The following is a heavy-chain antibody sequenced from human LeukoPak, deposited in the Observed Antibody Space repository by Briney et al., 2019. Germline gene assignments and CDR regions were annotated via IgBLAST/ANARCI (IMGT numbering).Heavy chain of an antibody. J-gene: IGHJ4*02. D-gene: IGHD3-22*01. Sequence: SVKVSCKASGGTFSSYAISWVRQAPGQGLEWMGRIIPILGIANYAQKFQGRVTITADKSTSTAYMELSSLRSEDTAVYYCARMDYDSSGYYDPHRDYWGQGTLVTVSS. CDR3: ARMDYDSSGYYDPHRDY. V-gene: IGHV1-69*04. CDR2: IIPILGIA. CDR1: GGTFSSYA.